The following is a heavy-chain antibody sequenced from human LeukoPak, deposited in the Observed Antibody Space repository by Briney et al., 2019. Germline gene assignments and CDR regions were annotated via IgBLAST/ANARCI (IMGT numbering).Heavy chain of an antibody. CDR2: IRYDGRQT. CDR1: GFTFSSYG. D-gene: IGHD3-16*01. Sequence: GGSLRLSCATSGFTFSSYGIHWVRQAPGKGLEWVTFIRYDGRQTYYANSVKGRFTVSRDASKNMLYLQMNSLRTEDTALYYCTKETLGGGSTFDDWGQGTLVIVPS. CDR3: TKETLGGGSTFDD. J-gene: IGHJ4*02. V-gene: IGHV3-30*02.